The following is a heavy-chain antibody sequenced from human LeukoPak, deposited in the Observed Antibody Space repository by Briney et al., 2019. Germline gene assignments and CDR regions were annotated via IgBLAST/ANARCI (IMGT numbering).Heavy chain of an antibody. V-gene: IGHV4-39*02. CDR2: INYSGST. Sequence: SETLSLTCTVSGGSISSTFYYWGWIRQPPGKGLEWIGSINYSGSTYYNPSLKSRVTISVDTSKNHFSLKLSSLTAADTAVYYCARDLWGTETTPYDYWGQGTLVTVSS. D-gene: IGHD3-16*01. CDR3: ARDLWGTETTPYDY. J-gene: IGHJ4*02. CDR1: GGSISSTFYY.